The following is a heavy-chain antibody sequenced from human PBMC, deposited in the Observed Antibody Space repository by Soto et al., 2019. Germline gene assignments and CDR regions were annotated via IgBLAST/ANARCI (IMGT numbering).Heavy chain of an antibody. CDR2: IYHSGST. V-gene: IGHV4-30-2*01. D-gene: IGHD2-2*01. Sequence: QLQLQESGSGLVKPSQTLSLTCAVSGGFISSGGYSWSWIRQPPGKGLEWIGYIYHSGSTYYNPSLKSRVTISVDRSKNQFSLKLSSVTAADTAVYYCAREVVVPAARGGFDYWGQGTLVTVSS. CDR3: AREVVVPAARGGFDY. CDR1: GGFISSGGYS. J-gene: IGHJ4*02.